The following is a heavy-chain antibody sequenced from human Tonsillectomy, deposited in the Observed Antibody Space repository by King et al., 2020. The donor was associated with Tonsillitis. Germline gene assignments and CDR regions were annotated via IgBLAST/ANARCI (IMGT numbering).Heavy chain of an antibody. Sequence: VQLQESGPGLVKPSGTLSLTCAVSGDSISSSKWWSWVRQPPGKGLEWIGEIYHSGSTTYNPSLKSRITMSVDKSNNHFSLKLSSVTAADTAVYYCATVGYYGDLKVFDVWGQGTMVTVPS. D-gene: IGHD4-17*01. CDR1: GDSISSSKW. V-gene: IGHV4-4*02. CDR2: IYHSGST. CDR3: ATVGYYGDLKVFDV. J-gene: IGHJ3*01.